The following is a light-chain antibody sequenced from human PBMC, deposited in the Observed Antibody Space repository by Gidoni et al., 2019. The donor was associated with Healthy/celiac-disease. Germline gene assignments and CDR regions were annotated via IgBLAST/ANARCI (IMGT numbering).Light chain of an antibody. Sequence: EIVLTHSPGTLSLSPGGRATLPCRASPRVSSSNLAWYQQKPGPAPRLLIYGAPSRATGIPDRFWGSGSGTDFTLTISRLGPEAFAVYYSQQYGSSPLTFGGGTKVEIK. CDR3: QQYGSSPLT. CDR2: GAP. CDR1: PRVSSSN. V-gene: IGKV3-20*01. J-gene: IGKJ4*01.